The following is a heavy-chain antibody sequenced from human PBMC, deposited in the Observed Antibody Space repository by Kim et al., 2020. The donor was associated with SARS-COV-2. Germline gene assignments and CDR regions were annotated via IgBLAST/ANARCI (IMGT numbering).Heavy chain of an antibody. V-gene: IGHV5-51*01. D-gene: IGHD3-10*01. CDR1: GYTFVNYW. J-gene: IGHJ6*02. CDR2: IYPGDSNT. CDR3: ARGAFGGSYYYYYGLDV. Sequence: GESLKISCKSSGYTFVNYWIAWVRQMPRKGLEWMGIIYPGDSNTIYSPSFQGQVTISVDKSISTAYLQRTSLKASDTAMYYCARGAFGGSYYYYYGLDVWGQGTTVTVSS.